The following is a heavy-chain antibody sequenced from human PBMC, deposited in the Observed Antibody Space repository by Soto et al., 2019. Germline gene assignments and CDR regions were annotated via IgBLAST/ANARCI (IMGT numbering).Heavy chain of an antibody. J-gene: IGHJ6*03. D-gene: IGHD3-16*01. CDR2: ISWNSGSI. CDR1: GFTFDDYA. CDR3: AKVGLGYYYYYMDV. Sequence: GGSLRLSCAASGFTFDDYAMHWVRQAPGKGLEWVSGISWNSGSIGYADSVKGRFTISRDNAKNSLYLQMNSLRAEDTALYYCAKVGLGYYYYYMDVWGKGTTVTVSS. V-gene: IGHV3-9*01.